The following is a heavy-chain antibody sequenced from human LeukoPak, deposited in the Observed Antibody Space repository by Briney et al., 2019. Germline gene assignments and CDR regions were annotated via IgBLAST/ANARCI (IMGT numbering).Heavy chain of an antibody. CDR3: ARETIVGAFYFDY. V-gene: IGHV1-69*04. Sequence: SVKVSCKASGGTFSSYAISWVRQAPGQGLEWMGRIIPIFGIANYAQKFQGRVTITADKSTSTAYMEPSSLRSEDTAVYYCARETIVGAFYFDYWGQGTLVTVSS. D-gene: IGHD1-26*01. CDR2: IIPIFGIA. CDR1: GGTFSSYA. J-gene: IGHJ4*02.